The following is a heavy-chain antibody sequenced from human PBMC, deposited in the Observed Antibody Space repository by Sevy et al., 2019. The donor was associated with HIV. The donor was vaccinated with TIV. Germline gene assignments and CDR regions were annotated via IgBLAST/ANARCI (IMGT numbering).Heavy chain of an antibody. V-gene: IGHV3-23*01. CDR3: AKLALAGPTTNSWFDP. Sequence: GGSLRLSCAASGFTFSSYAMSWVRQAPGKGLEWVSAISGSGGSTYYADSVKGRFTISRDNSKNTLYLQMNSLRAEDTAVYHCAKLALAGPTTNSWFDPWGQGTLVTVSS. J-gene: IGHJ5*02. CDR2: ISGSGGST. D-gene: IGHD4-17*01. CDR1: GFTFSSYA.